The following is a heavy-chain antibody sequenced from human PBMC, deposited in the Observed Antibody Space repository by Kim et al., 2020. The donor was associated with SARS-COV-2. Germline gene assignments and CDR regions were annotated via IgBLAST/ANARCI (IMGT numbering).Heavy chain of an antibody. Sequence: GGSLRLSCAASGFTLSDHYMDWVRQAPGNGLEWVGRSRNKAESYTTEHAASVIGRFTISRDDSKNSLYLQMNSLKTEDTAVYYCARASDSSAYTFDYWGQGILVTVSS. J-gene: IGHJ4*02. CDR2: SRNKAESYTT. CDR3: ARASDSSAYTFDY. D-gene: IGHD3-22*01. CDR1: GFTLSDHY. V-gene: IGHV3-72*01.